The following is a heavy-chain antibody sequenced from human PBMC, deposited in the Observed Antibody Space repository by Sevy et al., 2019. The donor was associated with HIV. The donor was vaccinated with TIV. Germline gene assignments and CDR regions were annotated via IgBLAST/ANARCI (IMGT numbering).Heavy chain of an antibody. CDR3: ARGRLIVATTEGPDAFDI. CDR1: GFTFSSYG. Sequence: GGSLRLSCAASGFTFSSYGMHWVRQAPGKGLEWVAVIWYDGSNKYYADSVKGRFTISRDNSKNTLYLQMNSLRAEDTAVYYCARGRLIVATTEGPDAFDIWGQGTMVTVSS. J-gene: IGHJ3*02. D-gene: IGHD5-12*01. V-gene: IGHV3-33*01. CDR2: IWYDGSNK.